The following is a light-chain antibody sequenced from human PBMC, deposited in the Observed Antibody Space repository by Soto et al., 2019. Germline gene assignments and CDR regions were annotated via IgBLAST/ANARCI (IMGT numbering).Light chain of an antibody. J-gene: IGKJ4*01. Sequence: DIQMTQSPSSLSASVGDRVTITCRASQTISSYLNWYQQRPGKAPKLLISAASSLQGGVPSGFSGSGSGTDFTLTISSLQPEDFATYYCQQSYRTPLTFGGGTKVEIK. CDR3: QQSYRTPLT. V-gene: IGKV1-39*01. CDR2: AAS. CDR1: QTISSY.